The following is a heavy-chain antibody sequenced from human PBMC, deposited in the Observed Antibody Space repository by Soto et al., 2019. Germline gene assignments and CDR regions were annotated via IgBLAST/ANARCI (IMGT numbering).Heavy chain of an antibody. CDR3: ARTTGYCSGGSCYSHPLYYGMDV. D-gene: IGHD2-15*01. CDR1: GGSISTYY. Sequence: SETLSLTCTVSGGSISTYYWSWIRQPPGKGLEWIGEINHSGSTNYNPSLKSRVTISVDTSKNQFSLKLSSVTAADTAVYYCARTTGYCSGGSCYSHPLYYGMDVWGQGTTVTVSS. V-gene: IGHV4-34*01. J-gene: IGHJ6*01. CDR2: INHSGST.